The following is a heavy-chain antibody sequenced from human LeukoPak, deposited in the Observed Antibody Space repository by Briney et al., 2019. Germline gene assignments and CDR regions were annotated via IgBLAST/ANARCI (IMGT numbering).Heavy chain of an antibody. CDR2: IYTSGST. D-gene: IGHD2-8*01. CDR1: GGSISSYY. Sequence: SETLSLTCTVSGGSISSYYWSWVRQPAGKGLEWIGRIYTSGSTNYNPSLEGRVTMSVDTSKNQFSLKLSSVTAADTAVYYCARDLSMEYLNYFDYWGQGTLVTVSS. V-gene: IGHV4-4*07. CDR3: ARDLSMEYLNYFDY. J-gene: IGHJ4*02.